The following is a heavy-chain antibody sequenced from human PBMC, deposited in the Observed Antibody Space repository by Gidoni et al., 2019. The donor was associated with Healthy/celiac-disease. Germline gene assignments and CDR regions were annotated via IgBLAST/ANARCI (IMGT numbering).Heavy chain of an antibody. CDR3: ARDEGGYCSTGTCYGGYNWFDP. Sequence: QVQLVESGGGVVQPGRSLRLSCAASGVSFSTYAMHWVRQAPGKGLEWVAIISYDGSNKYYANSVKGRFTISRDNSKNTLYLQMNSLRTEDTAVYHCARDEGGYCSTGTCYGGYNWFDPWGQGTLVTVSS. CDR2: ISYDGSNK. CDR1: GVSFSTYA. J-gene: IGHJ5*02. V-gene: IGHV3-30*04. D-gene: IGHD2-15*01.